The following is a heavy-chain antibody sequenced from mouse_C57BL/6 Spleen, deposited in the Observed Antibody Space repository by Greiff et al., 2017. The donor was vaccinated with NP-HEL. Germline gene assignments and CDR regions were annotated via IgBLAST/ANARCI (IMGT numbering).Heavy chain of an antibody. CDR2: INPSNGGT. V-gene: IGHV1-53*01. J-gene: IGHJ3*01. CDR1: GYTFTSYW. D-gene: IGHD2-1*01. CDR3: ARTEGNYEAWFAY. Sequence: VQLQQSGTELVKPGASVKLSCKASGYTFTSYWMHWVKQRPGQGLEWIGNINPSNGGTNYNEKFKSKATLTVDKSSSTAYMQLSSLTSEDSAFYYCARTEGNYEAWFAYWGQGTLVTVSA.